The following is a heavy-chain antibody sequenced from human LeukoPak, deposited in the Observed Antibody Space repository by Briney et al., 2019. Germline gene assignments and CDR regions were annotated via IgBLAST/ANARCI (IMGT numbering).Heavy chain of an antibody. J-gene: IGHJ4*02. V-gene: IGHV4-61*02. CDR1: GGSISSGSYY. CDR2: IYTSGST. CDR3: ARLKKGFTFDY. Sequence: SETLSLTCTVSGGSISSGSYYWSWIRQPAGKGLESIGRIYTSGSTNYNPSLKSRVTISVDTSKNQFSLKLSSVTAADTAVYYCARLKKGFTFDYWGQGTLVTVSS.